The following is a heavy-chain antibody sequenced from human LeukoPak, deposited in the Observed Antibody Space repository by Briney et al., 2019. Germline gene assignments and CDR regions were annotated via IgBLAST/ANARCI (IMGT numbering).Heavy chain of an antibody. Sequence: GGSLRLSCAASGFAFSSYWMHWVRQAPGKGLVWVSRITDDGRSTSYADSVKGRFTISRDNAKNTLYLQMNGLRAEDTAVYFCARVRWGGLYYFDYWGQGALVTVSS. CDR3: ARVRWGGLYYFDY. J-gene: IGHJ4*02. CDR1: GFAFSSYW. CDR2: ITDDGRST. D-gene: IGHD3-16*01. V-gene: IGHV3-74*01.